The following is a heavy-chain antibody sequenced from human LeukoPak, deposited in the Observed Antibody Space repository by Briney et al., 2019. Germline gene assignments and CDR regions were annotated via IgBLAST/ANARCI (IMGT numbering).Heavy chain of an antibody. V-gene: IGHV1-58*01. D-gene: IGHD1-26*01. CDR2: IVVGSGNT. CDR3: AASIVGATNRDFDY. CDR1: GFTFTSSA. J-gene: IGHJ4*02. Sequence: TSVKVSFKASGFTFTSSAVQWVRQARGQRLEWIGWIVVGSGNTNYAQKFQERVTITRDMSTSTAYMELSSLRSEDTAVYYCAASIVGATNRDFDYWGQGTLVTVSS.